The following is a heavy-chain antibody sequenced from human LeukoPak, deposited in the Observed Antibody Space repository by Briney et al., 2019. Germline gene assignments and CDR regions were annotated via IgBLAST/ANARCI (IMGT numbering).Heavy chain of an antibody. CDR2: INWNGGST. V-gene: IGHV3-20*04. J-gene: IGHJ6*03. D-gene: IGHD2-2*01. CDR1: GFTFDDYG. Sequence: PGGSLRLSCAASGFTFDDYGMSWVRQAPGKGLEWVSGINWNGGSTGYADSVKGRFTISRDNAKNSLYLQMNSLRAEDTALYYCARGQYQLLSVIDYYYYYMDVWGKGTTVTVSS. CDR3: ARGQYQLLSVIDYYYYYMDV.